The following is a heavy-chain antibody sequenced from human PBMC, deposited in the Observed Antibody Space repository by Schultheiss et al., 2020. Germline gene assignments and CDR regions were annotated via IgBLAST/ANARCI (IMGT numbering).Heavy chain of an antibody. Sequence: SCAASGFTFSSYSMNWVRQAPGKGLEWVAVISYDGSNKYYADSVKGRFTISRDNSKNTLYLQMNSLRAEDTAVYYCNRVAVANNPVLDYWGQGTLVTVSS. D-gene: IGHD6-19*01. V-gene: IGHV3-30*03. CDR1: GFTFSSYS. J-gene: IGHJ4*02. CDR3: NRVAVANNPVLDY. CDR2: ISYDGSNK.